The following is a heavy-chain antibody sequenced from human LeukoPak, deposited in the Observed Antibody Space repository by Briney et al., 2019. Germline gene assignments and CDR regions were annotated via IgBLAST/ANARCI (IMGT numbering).Heavy chain of an antibody. CDR1: RFTFSSYA. CDR3: AKSSSYYDSRGYYSPDYFDY. V-gene: IGHV3-30*18. CDR2: ISYDGGNK. Sequence: GGSLRLSCAASRFTFSSYAMHWVRQAPGKGLEWVAVISYDGGNKYYTDSVKGRFTISRDNSKNTLYLQMNSLRAEDTAVYYCAKSSSYYDSRGYYSPDYFDYWGQGTLVTVSS. J-gene: IGHJ4*02. D-gene: IGHD3-22*01.